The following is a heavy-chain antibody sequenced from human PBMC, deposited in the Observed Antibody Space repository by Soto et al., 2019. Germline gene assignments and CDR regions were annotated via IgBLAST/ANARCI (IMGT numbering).Heavy chain of an antibody. V-gene: IGHV3-30*18. Sequence: GGALRLSCAASGFTFSSWGMHWVRQAPGKGLEWVAVISYDGSNKYYADSVKGRFTISGDNSKNTLYLQMNSLRAEDTAVYYCAKSWYYYDSSGPDGDYWGQG. J-gene: IGHJ4*02. CDR2: ISYDGSNK. CDR3: AKSWYYYDSSGPDGDY. D-gene: IGHD3-22*01. CDR1: GFTFSSWG.